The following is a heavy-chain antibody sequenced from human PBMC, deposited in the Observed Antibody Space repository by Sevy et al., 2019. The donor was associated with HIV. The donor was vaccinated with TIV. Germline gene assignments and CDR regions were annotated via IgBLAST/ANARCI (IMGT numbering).Heavy chain of an antibody. CDR1: GGTFSSYA. CDR3: ARARGRRGVDY. Sequence: ASVKVSCKASGGTFSSYAISWVRQAPGQGLEWMGGIIPILGTANYAQKFQGRVTITADESTSTAYMELSSLRSEDTAGYYCARARGRRGVDYWGQGTLVTVSS. D-gene: IGHD3-16*01. J-gene: IGHJ4*02. V-gene: IGHV1-69*13. CDR2: IIPILGTA.